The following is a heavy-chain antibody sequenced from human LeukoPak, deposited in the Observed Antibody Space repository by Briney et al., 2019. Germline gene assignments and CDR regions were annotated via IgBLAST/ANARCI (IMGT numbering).Heavy chain of an antibody. CDR3: ARDFALITVFGVALYGMDV. CDR1: AFTLSSNY. Sequence: GGSLRLSRASSAFTLSSNYMRWVRHAPGKGLECGSVNYSGGNTYYADSVKGRFTISRDNSKNTLYLQMNSLRAEDTAVYCCARDFALITVFGVALYGMDVWGRGTTVTVSS. D-gene: IGHD3-3*01. V-gene: IGHV3-53*01. J-gene: IGHJ6*02. CDR2: NYSGGNT.